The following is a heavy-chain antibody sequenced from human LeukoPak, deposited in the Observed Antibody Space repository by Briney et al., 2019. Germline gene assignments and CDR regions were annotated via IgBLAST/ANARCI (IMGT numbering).Heavy chain of an antibody. CDR2: INHSGST. Sequence: SETLSLTCAVYGGSFSGYYWSWIRQPPGKGLEWIGEINHSGSTNYNPSLKSRVTISVDTSKNQFSLKLSSETAADTAVYYCARCTGSGSPSDYWGQGTLVTVSS. V-gene: IGHV4-34*01. CDR1: GGSFSGYY. D-gene: IGHD6-19*01. J-gene: IGHJ4*02. CDR3: ARCTGSGSPSDY.